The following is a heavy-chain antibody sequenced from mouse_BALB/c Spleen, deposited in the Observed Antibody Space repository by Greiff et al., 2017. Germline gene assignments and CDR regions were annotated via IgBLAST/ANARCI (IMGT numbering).Heavy chain of an antibody. Sequence: QVQLQQSGAELAKPGASVKMSCKASGYTFTSYWMHWVKQRPGQGLEWIGYINPSTGYTEYNQKFKDKATLTADKSSSTAYMQLSSLTSEDSAVYYCARSGSSFDYWGQGTTLTVSS. V-gene: IGHV1-7*01. J-gene: IGHJ2*01. CDR3: ARSGSSFDY. CDR1: GYTFTSYW. CDR2: INPSTGYT. D-gene: IGHD3-1*01.